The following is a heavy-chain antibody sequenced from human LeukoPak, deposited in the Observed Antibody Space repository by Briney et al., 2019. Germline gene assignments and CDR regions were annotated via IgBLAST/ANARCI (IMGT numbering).Heavy chain of an antibody. Sequence: ASVKVSCKASGYTFTGYYMHWVRQAPGQGLEWMGWINPNSGGTSYAQKFQGRVTMTRDTSISTAYMELSRLRSDDTAVYYCARDRVRNSSGFSTSLEHNWFDPWGQGTLVTVSS. V-gene: IGHV1-2*02. D-gene: IGHD6-19*01. J-gene: IGHJ5*02. CDR2: INPNSGGT. CDR3: ARDRVRNSSGFSTSLEHNWFDP. CDR1: GYTFTGYY.